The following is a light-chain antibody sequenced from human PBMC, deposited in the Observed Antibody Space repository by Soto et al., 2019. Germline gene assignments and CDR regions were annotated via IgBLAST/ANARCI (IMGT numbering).Light chain of an antibody. J-gene: IGLJ1*01. CDR3: SSYSSSNTLFV. CDR2: EVS. CDR1: SSDVGAYKY. V-gene: IGLV2-14*01. Sequence: QSALTQPASVSGSPGQSITISCTGTSSDVGAYKYVSWYQQHPGKAPKVMIYEVSNRPSGVSNRFSGSKSGNTASLTISGLQAEDEADYFCSSYSSSNTLFVFGTATKLTVL.